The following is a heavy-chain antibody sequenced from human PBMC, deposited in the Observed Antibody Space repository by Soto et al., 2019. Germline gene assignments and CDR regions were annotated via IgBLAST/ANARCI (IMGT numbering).Heavy chain of an antibody. CDR1: GGSISSGGYY. CDR2: IYYSGST. J-gene: IGHJ4*02. D-gene: IGHD6-13*01. V-gene: IGHV4-31*03. Sequence: QVQLQESGPGLVKPSQTLSLTCTVSGGSISSGGYYWSWIRQHPGKGLEWIGYIYYSGSTYYNPSLKSRVTISVDSSKNQCSRKLSSVTAADTAVYYCARSVGVAAAGPFDYWGQGTLVTVSS. CDR3: ARSVGVAAAGPFDY.